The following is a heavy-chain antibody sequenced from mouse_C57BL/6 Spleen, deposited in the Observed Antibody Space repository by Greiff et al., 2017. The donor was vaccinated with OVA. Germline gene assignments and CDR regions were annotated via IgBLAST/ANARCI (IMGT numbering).Heavy chain of an antibody. CDR2: IYPGSGNT. V-gene: IGHV1-76*01. D-gene: IGHD1-1*01. Sequence: QVQLQQSGAELVRPGASVKLSCKASGYTFTDYYINWVKQRPGQGLEWIARIYPGSGNTSYNEKFKGKATLTAEKSSSTSYMQLSSLTSEDSAVYFCARGGTTVVVRAWFAYWGQGTLVTVSA. CDR3: ARGGTTVVVRAWFAY. CDR1: GYTFTDYY. J-gene: IGHJ3*01.